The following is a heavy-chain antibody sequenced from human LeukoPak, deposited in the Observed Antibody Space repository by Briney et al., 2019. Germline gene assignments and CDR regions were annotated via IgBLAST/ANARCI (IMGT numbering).Heavy chain of an antibody. CDR1: GYTFTSYY. CDR2: INPSGGST. J-gene: IGHJ5*02. D-gene: IGHD6-13*01. Sequence: ASVKVSCKASGYTFTSYYMHWVRQAPGQGLEWMAIINPSGGSTSYAQKFQGRVTMTRDTSTSTVYMELSSLRSEDTAVYYCATDSTGSSWYRDWFDPWGQGTLVTVSS. CDR3: ATDSTGSSWYRDWFDP. V-gene: IGHV1-46*01.